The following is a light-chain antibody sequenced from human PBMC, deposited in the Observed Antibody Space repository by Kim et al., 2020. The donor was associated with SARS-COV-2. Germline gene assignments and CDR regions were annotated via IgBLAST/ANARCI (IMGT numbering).Light chain of an antibody. V-gene: IGKV3-15*01. CDR3: QQYNDWLVT. CDR2: AAS. CDR1: ESVSSN. J-gene: IGKJ4*01. Sequence: EIVMTQSPATLSVSPGGRATLSCRASESVSSNLAWYQQKPGQAPRLLIYAASTRATGSSGIFSGSGSGTDFTLTISNLQSEDCAIYFCQQYNDWLVTFGGGTKVDIK.